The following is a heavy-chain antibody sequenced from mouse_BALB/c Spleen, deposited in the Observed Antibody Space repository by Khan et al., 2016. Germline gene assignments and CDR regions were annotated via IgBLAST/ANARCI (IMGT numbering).Heavy chain of an antibody. CDR3: ARNDGYYALDY. J-gene: IGHJ4*01. CDR2: IHYSGYT. CDR1: AYSITSGYS. Sequence: VQLKESGPDLVKPSQSLSLTCTVTAYSITSGYSWHWIRQFPGNKLEWMGYIHYSGYTNYNPSLKSRISITRDTSKNQFFLQLTSVTAEDTATYYCARNDGYYALDYWGQGTSVTVSS. V-gene: IGHV3-1*02. D-gene: IGHD2-3*01.